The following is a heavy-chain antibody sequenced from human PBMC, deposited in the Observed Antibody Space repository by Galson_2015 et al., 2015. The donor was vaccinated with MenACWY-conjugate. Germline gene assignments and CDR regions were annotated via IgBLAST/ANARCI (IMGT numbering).Heavy chain of an antibody. Sequence: SGAEVKKPGESLKLSCKGSGYSFTNYWIGWVRQMPGKGLEWMGLIDPSNSNIRYSPPFQGQVTISADKSISTAYLQWSSLKASDTAMYYWARHPPGGRGMDVWGQGTTVAVSS. CDR3: ARHPPGGRGMDV. D-gene: IGHD3-10*01. V-gene: IGHV5-51*01. J-gene: IGHJ6*02. CDR1: GYSFTNYW. CDR2: IDPSNSNI.